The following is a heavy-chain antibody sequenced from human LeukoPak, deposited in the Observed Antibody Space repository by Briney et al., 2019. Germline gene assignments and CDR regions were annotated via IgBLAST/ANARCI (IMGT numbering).Heavy chain of an antibody. CDR3: ARAPDGYEAFDI. J-gene: IGHJ3*02. Sequence: QPGGSLRLSCAASGFTFSSHWMGWVRQAPGKGLEWVSVIYSGGRTYYADSVKGRFTTSRDNSKNTLYLQMNSLRAEDTAVYYCARAPDGYEAFDIWGQGTMVTVSS. CDR2: IYSGGRT. CDR1: GFTFSSHW. V-gene: IGHV3-66*01. D-gene: IGHD3-22*01.